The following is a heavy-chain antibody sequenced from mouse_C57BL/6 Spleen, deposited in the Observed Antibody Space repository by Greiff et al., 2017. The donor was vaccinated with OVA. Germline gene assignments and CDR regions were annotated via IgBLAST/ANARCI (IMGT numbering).Heavy chain of an antibody. D-gene: IGHD2-10*02. CDR1: GYTFTSYG. J-gene: IGHJ4*01. V-gene: IGHV1-81*01. CDR3: ASLYGKGGSYAMDY. Sequence: QVQLKQSGAELARPGASVKLSCKASGYTFTSYGISWVKQRTGQGLEWIGEIYPRSGNTYYNEKFKGKATLTADKSSSTAYMELRSLTSEDSAVYFCASLYGKGGSYAMDYWGQGTSVTVSS. CDR2: IYPRSGNT.